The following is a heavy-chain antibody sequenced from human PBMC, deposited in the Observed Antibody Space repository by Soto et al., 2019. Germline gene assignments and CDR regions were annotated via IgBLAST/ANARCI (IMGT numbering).Heavy chain of an antibody. CDR3: AKVPGYSGYDNYYFDY. CDR2: ISWNSGSI. J-gene: IGHJ4*02. D-gene: IGHD5-12*01. V-gene: IGHV3-9*01. Sequence: ESGGGLVQPGRSLRLSCAASGFTFDDYAMHWVRQAPGKGLEWVSGISWNSGSIGYADSVKGRFTISRDNAKNSLYLQMNSLRAEDTALYYCAKVPGYSGYDNYYFDYWGQGTLVTVSS. CDR1: GFTFDDYA.